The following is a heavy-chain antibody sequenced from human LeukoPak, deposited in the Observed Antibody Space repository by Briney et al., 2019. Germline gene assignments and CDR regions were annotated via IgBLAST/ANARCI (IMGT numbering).Heavy chain of an antibody. CDR3: ARGTAVAGTADY. J-gene: IGHJ4*02. CDR1: GGSISSSSYY. CDR2: IYYSGST. Sequence: SETLSLTCTVSGGSISSSSYYWGWIRQPPGKALEWIGSIYYSGSTYYNPSLKSRVTISVDTSKNQFSLKLSSVAAADTAVYYCARGTAVAGTADYWGQGTLATVSS. D-gene: IGHD6-19*01. V-gene: IGHV4-39*07.